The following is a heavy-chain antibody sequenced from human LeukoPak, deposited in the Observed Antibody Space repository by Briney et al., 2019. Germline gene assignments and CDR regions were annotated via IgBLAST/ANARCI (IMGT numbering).Heavy chain of an antibody. CDR3: ARETSDGLSGGSGDPIFDY. CDR1: GFTFDDYA. V-gene: IGHV3-9*01. Sequence: GGSLRLSCAASGFTFDDYAMHWVRQAPGKGLEWVSGISWNSGSIGYADSVKGRFTISRDNAKNTLYLQMNSLRAEDTAVYYCARETSDGLSGGSGDPIFDYWGQGTLVTVSS. D-gene: IGHD6-19*01. J-gene: IGHJ4*02. CDR2: ISWNSGSI.